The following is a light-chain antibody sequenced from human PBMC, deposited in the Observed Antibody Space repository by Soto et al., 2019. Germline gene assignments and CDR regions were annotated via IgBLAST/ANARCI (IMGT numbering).Light chain of an antibody. CDR3: ISYTVSRSYV. V-gene: IGLV2-14*01. CDR2: SVS. CDR1: SSDIGTYDH. J-gene: IGLJ1*01. Sequence: QSVLTQPASVSGSPGQSITISCSVTSSDIGTYDHVAWFQQFPGKTPKLMIYSVSNRPSGVSYRFSGSKSGNTASLTISGLQAEDEADYYCISYTVSRSYVFGTGTKVTVL.